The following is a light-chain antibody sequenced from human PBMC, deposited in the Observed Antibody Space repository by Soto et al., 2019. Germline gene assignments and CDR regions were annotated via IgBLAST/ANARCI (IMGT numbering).Light chain of an antibody. V-gene: IGKV3-20*01. CDR2: GAS. J-gene: IGKJ1*01. CDR1: QSVSSSY. Sequence: EIVLTQSPGTLSLSPGERATLSCRASQSVSSSYLAWYQQKTGQAPRLLIYGASRRATGIPDRFSGSGSETDFTLTISRLEPEDFAVYYCHQYGSSPKTFGQGTKVDIK. CDR3: HQYGSSPKT.